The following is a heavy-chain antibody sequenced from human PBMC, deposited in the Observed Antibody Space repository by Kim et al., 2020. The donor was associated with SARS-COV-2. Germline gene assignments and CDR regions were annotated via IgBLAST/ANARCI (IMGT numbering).Heavy chain of an antibody. V-gene: IGHV4-39*01. Sequence: YNPSLKSRVTISVDTSKNQFSLKLRAVTAADTAVYYCARGYSSSNNWFDPWGQGTLVTVSS. CDR3: ARGYSSSNNWFDP. D-gene: IGHD6-6*01. J-gene: IGHJ5*02.